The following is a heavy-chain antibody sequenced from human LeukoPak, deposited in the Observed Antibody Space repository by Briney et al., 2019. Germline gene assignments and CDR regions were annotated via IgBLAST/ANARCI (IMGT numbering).Heavy chain of an antibody. V-gene: IGHV4-59*08. Sequence: PSETLSLTCTVSGGSISSYYWSWIRQPPGKGLEWIGYIYYSGSTNYNPSLKSRVTISVDTSKNQFSLKLSSVTAADTAVYYCARYCSGGSCYSNAFDIRGQGTMVTVSS. CDR3: ARYCSGGSCYSNAFDI. D-gene: IGHD2-15*01. J-gene: IGHJ3*02. CDR2: IYYSGST. CDR1: GGSISSYY.